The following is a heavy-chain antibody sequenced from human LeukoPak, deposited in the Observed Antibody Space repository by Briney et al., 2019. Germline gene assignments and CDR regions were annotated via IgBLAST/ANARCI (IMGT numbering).Heavy chain of an antibody. CDR3: ASSYYDFWSGYDYYYYYMDV. V-gene: IGHV4-30-4*08. Sequence: PSQTLSLTCTVSGGSISSGDYYWSWIRQPPGKGLEWIGYIYYSGSTYYNPSLKSRVTISVDTSKNQFSLKLSSVTAADTAVYYCASSYYDFWSGYDYYYYYMDVWGKGTTVTVSS. J-gene: IGHJ6*03. CDR1: GGSISSGDYY. CDR2: IYYSGST. D-gene: IGHD3-3*01.